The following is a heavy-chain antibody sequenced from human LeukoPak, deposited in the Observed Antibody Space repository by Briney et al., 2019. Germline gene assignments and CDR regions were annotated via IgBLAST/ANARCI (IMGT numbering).Heavy chain of an antibody. CDR2: IEPKSGGT. V-gene: IGHV1-2*06. CDR3: AREMGVVPTAIPTVDS. D-gene: IGHD2-2*02. CDR1: GYTFTGHF. Sequence: ASVKVSCTASGYTFTGHFMHWVRQAPGQGLEWMGRIEPKSGGTHYGHKFQGRVTMTRDTSMSTAYMELSRLKADDTAVYYCAREMGVVPTAIPTVDSWGQGTLVTVSS. J-gene: IGHJ4*02.